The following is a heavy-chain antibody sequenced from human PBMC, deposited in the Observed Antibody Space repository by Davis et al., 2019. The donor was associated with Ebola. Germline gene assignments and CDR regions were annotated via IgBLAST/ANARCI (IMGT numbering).Heavy chain of an antibody. V-gene: IGHV4-31*11. CDR2: IYYSGST. J-gene: IGHJ5*02. Sequence: MPSETLSLTCAVYGGSFSGYYWSWIRQHPGKGLEWIGYIYYSGSTYYNPSLKSRVTISVDTSKNQFSLKLSSVTAADTAVYYCARGSYCSSTSCYQPSHLSNWFDPWGQGTLVTVSS. CDR3: ARGSYCSSTSCYQPSHLSNWFDP. D-gene: IGHD2-2*01. CDR1: GGSFSGYY.